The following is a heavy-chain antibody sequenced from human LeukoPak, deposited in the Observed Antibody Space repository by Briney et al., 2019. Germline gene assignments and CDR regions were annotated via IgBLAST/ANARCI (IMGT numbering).Heavy chain of an antibody. V-gene: IGHV4-39*07. J-gene: IGHJ3*02. Sequence: PSETLSLTCTASGGSISSSTYYWDWIRQPPGKGLEWIGSIYYSGSTYYNPSLKSRVTISVDTSRNQFSLKLTSVTAADTAVYYCARVDDFWSGYYLEAFDIWGQGTMVTVSS. CDR2: IYYSGST. CDR3: ARVDDFWSGYYLEAFDI. D-gene: IGHD3-3*01. CDR1: GGSISSSTYY.